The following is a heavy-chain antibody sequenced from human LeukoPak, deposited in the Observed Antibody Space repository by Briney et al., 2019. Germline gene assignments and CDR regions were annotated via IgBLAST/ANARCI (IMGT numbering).Heavy chain of an antibody. CDR3: TRLRAVAGETPLFDY. V-gene: IGHV3-74*01. CDR1: GFTFSSYW. Sequence: PGGSLRLSCAASGFTFSSYWMHWVRQAPGEGLVWVSRINSDGSSTSYADSVKGRFTISRDNAKNTLYLQMNSLRAEDTAVYYCTRLRAVAGETPLFDYWGQGTLVTVSS. CDR2: INSDGSST. J-gene: IGHJ4*02. D-gene: IGHD6-19*01.